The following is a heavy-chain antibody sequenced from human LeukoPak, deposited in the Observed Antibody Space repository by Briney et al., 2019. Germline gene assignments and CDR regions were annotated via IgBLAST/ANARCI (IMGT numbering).Heavy chain of an antibody. CDR1: GFTFSSYW. J-gene: IGHJ4*02. CDR3: AAGKWYGNF. V-gene: IGHV3-7*01. CDR2: IKQDGSEK. D-gene: IGHD2-15*01. Sequence: GGSLRLSCVASGFTFSSYWMSWVRQAPGKGLEWVANIKQDGSEKYYVDSVKGRFTISRDNAKNSLYLHMNSLRAEDTAVYYCAAGKWYGNFWGQGTLVTASS.